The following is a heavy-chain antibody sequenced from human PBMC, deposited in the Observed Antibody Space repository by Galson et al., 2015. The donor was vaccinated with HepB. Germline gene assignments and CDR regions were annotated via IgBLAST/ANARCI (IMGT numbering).Heavy chain of an antibody. Sequence: ETLSLTCAVYGGSFSGYYWSWIRQPPGKGLEWIGEINHSGSTNYNPSLKSRVTISVDTSKNQFSLKLSSVTAADTAVHYCARGGPSWDIVVVPAAIGGAFDIWGQGTMVTVSS. CDR2: INHSGST. CDR1: GGSFSGYY. J-gene: IGHJ3*02. CDR3: ARGGPSWDIVVVPAAIGGAFDI. D-gene: IGHD2-2*01. V-gene: IGHV4-34*01.